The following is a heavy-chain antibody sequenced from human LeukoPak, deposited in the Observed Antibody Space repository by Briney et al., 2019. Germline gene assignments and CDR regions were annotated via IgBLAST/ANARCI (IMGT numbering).Heavy chain of an antibody. Sequence: GGSLRLSCAASGFTFSSYGMHWVRQAPGKGLEWVAVIWYDGSNKYYADSVKGRFTISRDNSKNTLYLQMNSQRAEDTAVYYCARDRGAVRGAHFDYWGQGTLVTVSS. CDR3: ARDRGAVRGAHFDY. V-gene: IGHV3-33*01. CDR1: GFTFSSYG. D-gene: IGHD3-10*01. J-gene: IGHJ4*02. CDR2: IWYDGSNK.